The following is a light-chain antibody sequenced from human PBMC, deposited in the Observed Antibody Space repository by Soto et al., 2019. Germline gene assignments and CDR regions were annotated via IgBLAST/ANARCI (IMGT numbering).Light chain of an antibody. CDR1: QDISNY. V-gene: IGKV1-33*01. Sequence: DTQVPDSTPPLSSCLGHSQNITRQASQDISNYLNWYQQKPGKAPKLLIYDASNLETGVPSRFSGSGSGTDFTLTIIRLEPEDFAVYCCQQYDISPWTFGQGTKVDIK. J-gene: IGKJ1*01. CDR3: QQYDISPWT. CDR2: DAS.